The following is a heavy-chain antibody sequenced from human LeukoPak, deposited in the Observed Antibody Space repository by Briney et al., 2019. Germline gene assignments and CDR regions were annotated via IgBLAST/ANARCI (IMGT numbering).Heavy chain of an antibody. CDR3: ARGTGTGGFDY. D-gene: IGHD2-8*02. CDR2: ISSSGSTI. Sequence: GGSLRLSCAASGSTFSSYEMNWVRQAPGKGLEWVSYISSSGSTIYYADSVKGRFTISRDNAKNSLYLQMNSLRAEDTAVYYCARGTGTGGFDYWGQGTLVTVSS. V-gene: IGHV3-48*03. CDR1: GSTFSSYE. J-gene: IGHJ4*02.